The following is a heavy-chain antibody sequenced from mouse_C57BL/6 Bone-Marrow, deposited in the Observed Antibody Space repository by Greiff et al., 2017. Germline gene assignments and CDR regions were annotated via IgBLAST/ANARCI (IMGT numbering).Heavy chain of an antibody. V-gene: IGHV14-4*01. CDR1: GFTIKDDY. Sequence: VQLQQSGAELVRPGASVKLSCTASGFTIKDDYMHWVKQRPEQGLEWIGWIDPENGDTEYASKFQGKATITSDTSSNTADLQLSSLTSEDTAVYYCSAWDGYGYFDFWGTGTTVTVAA. CDR3: SAWDGYGYFDF. CDR2: IDPENGDT. J-gene: IGHJ1*03. D-gene: IGHD2-3*01.